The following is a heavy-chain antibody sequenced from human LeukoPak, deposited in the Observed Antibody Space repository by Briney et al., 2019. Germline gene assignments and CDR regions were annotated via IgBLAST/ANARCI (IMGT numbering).Heavy chain of an antibody. V-gene: IGHV3-33*06. Sequence: GGSLRLSCAASGFTFSSYGMHWVRQAPGKGLEWVAVIWYDGSNKYYADSVKGRFTISRDNSKNTLYPQMNSLRAEDTAVYYCAKDKQQWLGTWHYFDYWGQGTLVTVSS. CDR3: AKDKQQWLGTWHYFDY. D-gene: IGHD6-19*01. CDR1: GFTFSSYG. J-gene: IGHJ4*02. CDR2: IWYDGSNK.